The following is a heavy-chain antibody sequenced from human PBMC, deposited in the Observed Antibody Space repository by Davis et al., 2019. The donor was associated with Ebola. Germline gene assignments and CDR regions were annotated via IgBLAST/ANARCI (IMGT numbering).Heavy chain of an antibody. CDR1: GYTFTGYY. D-gene: IGHD2-15*01. V-gene: IGHV1-69*06. Sequence: SVKVSCKASGYTFTGYYMQWVRQAPGQGLEWMGGIIPIFGTANYAQKFQGRVTITADKSTSTAYMELSSLRSEDTAVYYCARGGYCSGGSCSSNYYYYYGMDVWGQGTTVTVSS. CDR2: IIPIFGTA. J-gene: IGHJ6*02. CDR3: ARGGYCSGGSCSSNYYYYYGMDV.